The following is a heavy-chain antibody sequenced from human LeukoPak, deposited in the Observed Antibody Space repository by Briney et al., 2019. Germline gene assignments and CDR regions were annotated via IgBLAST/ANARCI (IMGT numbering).Heavy chain of an antibody. V-gene: IGHV4-39*07. Sequence: SETLSLTCTVSARSISISSHYCGWIRQPPGKGPEWSGSIYYSRNTHRNPSLKSRVTLTEDQSQTRFSLKLTSVTAADTAVYYCARVGGITMVRGVSVTNWFDPWGQGTLVTVSS. CDR3: ARVGGITMVRGVSVTNWFDP. J-gene: IGHJ5*02. CDR1: ARSISISSHY. CDR2: IYYSRNT. D-gene: IGHD3-10*01.